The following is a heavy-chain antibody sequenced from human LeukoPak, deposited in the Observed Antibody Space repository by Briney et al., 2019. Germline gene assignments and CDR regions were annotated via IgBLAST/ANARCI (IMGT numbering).Heavy chain of an antibody. CDR1: GFTFSSYG. Sequence: GGSLRLSCAASGFTFSSYGMHWVRQAPGKGLEWVAFIRYDGSNKYYADSVKGRFTISRDNSNNTLYLQMNSLRAEDTAVYYCAKEGYSSGWYGYDAFDIWGQGTMVTVSS. J-gene: IGHJ3*02. CDR3: AKEGYSSGWYGYDAFDI. V-gene: IGHV3-30*02. CDR2: IRYDGSNK. D-gene: IGHD6-19*01.